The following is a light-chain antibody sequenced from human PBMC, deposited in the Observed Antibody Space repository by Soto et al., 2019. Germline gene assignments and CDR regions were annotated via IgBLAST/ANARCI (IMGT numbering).Light chain of an antibody. Sequence: EIVLTQSPATLSLSPGERATLSCRASQSVSSYLAWYQQKPGQAPSLLIYDASNRATGIPDRFSGSGSGTDFTLTLSRLEPEDFAVYYCQQYGSSPWTFGQGTKVDIK. J-gene: IGKJ1*01. CDR2: DAS. CDR1: QSVSSY. V-gene: IGKV3-20*01. CDR3: QQYGSSPWT.